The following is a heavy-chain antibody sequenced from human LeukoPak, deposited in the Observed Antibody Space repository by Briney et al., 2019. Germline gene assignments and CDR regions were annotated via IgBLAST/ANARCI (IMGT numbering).Heavy chain of an antibody. J-gene: IGHJ4*02. CDR3: ATHDSSGYYAGIFDY. D-gene: IGHD3-22*01. V-gene: IGHV4-34*01. CDR1: GGSFSGYY. CDR2: INHSGST. Sequence: SETLSLTCAVYGGSFSGYYWSWIRQPPGKGLEWIGEINHSGSTNYNPSLKSRVTISVDTSKNQFSLKLSSVTAADTAVHYCATHDSSGYYAGIFDYWGQGTLVTVSS.